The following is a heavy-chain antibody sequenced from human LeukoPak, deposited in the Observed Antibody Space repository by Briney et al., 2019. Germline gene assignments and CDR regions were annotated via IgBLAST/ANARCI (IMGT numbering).Heavy chain of an antibody. V-gene: IGHV3-21*01. CDR2: ISNSGGKG. D-gene: IGHD2-2*01. CDR1: GFTFGSYA. J-gene: IGHJ4*02. CDR3: ARGPATFDY. Sequence: GGSQRLSCAASGFTFGSYAMNWVRQAPGKGLEWVSGISNSGGKGYYADSVKGRFTISRDNAKNSLYLQMNSLRAEDTAVYYCARGPATFDYWGQGTLVTVSS.